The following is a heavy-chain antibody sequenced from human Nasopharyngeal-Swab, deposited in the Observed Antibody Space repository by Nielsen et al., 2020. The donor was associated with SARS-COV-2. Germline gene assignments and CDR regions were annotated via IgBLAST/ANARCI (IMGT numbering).Heavy chain of an antibody. Sequence: GGSLRLSCAAYGFTFADKAMHWVRQAPGKGMEWVPGISWISGSVPYADSVKGRFTISRDNAKNSVFLQMDSLRSGDTATYYGVKADGAHSGNYGTSEQYFDYWGLGTPVTVSS. CDR3: VKADGAHSGNYGTSEQYFDY. J-gene: IGHJ4*02. D-gene: IGHD3-22*01. CDR1: GFTFADKA. V-gene: IGHV3-9*01. CDR2: ISWISGSV.